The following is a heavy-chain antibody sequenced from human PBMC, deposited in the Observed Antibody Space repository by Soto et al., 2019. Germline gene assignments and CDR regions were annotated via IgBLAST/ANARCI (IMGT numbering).Heavy chain of an antibody. Sequence: GGSLRLSCAASGFTFSSYSMNWVRQAPGKGLEWVSSIISSSSYIYYADSVKGRFTISRDNAKNSLYLQMNSLRAEDTAVYYCARDLIFGVDPTFDYWGQGTLVTVSS. CDR1: GFTFSSYS. D-gene: IGHD3-3*01. V-gene: IGHV3-21*01. CDR3: ARDLIFGVDPTFDY. CDR2: IISSSSYI. J-gene: IGHJ4*02.